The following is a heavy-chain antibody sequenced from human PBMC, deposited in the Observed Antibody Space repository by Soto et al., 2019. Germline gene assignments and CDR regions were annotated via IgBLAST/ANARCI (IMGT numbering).Heavy chain of an antibody. CDR1: GFTFSSYA. J-gene: IGHJ3*02. D-gene: IGHD5-12*01. CDR2: ITGGGGGT. Sequence: GGSLRLSCAASGFTFSSYAMSWVRQAPGKGLEWVSGITGGGGGTYYADSVKGRFTISRDNSKNTLYLQMNSLRAEDTAVYYCASSQSGYDYVAFDIWGQGTMVTVSS. V-gene: IGHV3-23*01. CDR3: ASSQSGYDYVAFDI.